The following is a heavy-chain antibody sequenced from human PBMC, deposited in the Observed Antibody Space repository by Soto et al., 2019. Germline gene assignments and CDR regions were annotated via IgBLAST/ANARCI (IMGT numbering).Heavy chain of an antibody. J-gene: IGHJ4*02. CDR1: GFTFSIHG. CDR2: ISYDGSNK. D-gene: IGHD4-17*01. V-gene: IGHV3-30*03. CDR3: ARDFRPPYGVRYFDY. Sequence: HPGGSLRLSCAASGFTFSIHGMHWVRQAPGKGLEWVAAISYDGSNKYYTDSVKGRFTISRDYSKNTLYLQMNSLRAEDTAVYYCARDFRPPYGVRYFDYWGQGTQVTVSS.